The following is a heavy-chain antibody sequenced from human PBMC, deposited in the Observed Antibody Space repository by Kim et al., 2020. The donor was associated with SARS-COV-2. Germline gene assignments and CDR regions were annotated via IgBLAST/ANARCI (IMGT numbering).Heavy chain of an antibody. V-gene: IGHV3-33*06. CDR3: AKDLWRPGGRYYYYYGMDV. J-gene: IGHJ6*02. Sequence: GGSLRLSCAASGFTFSSYGMHWVRQAPGKGLEWVAVIWYDGSNKYYADSVKGRFTISRDNSKNTLYLQMNSLRAEDTAVYYCAKDLWRPGGRYYYYYGMDVWPRDHGHRLL. CDR2: IWYDGSNK. CDR1: GFTFSSYG. D-gene: IGHD3-16*01.